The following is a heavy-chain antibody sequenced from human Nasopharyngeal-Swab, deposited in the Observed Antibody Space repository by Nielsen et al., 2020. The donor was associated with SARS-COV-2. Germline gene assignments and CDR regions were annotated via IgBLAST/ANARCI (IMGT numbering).Heavy chain of an antibody. D-gene: IGHD3-22*01. J-gene: IGHJ6*03. CDR2: TYYSGST. Sequence: WIRQPPGKGLEWIGYTYYSGSTYYNPSLKSRVTISVDTSKNQFSLKLSSVTAADTAAYYCARGPYSSGYPYYYYYYYMDVWGKGTTVTVSS. CDR3: ARGPYSSGYPYYYYYYYMDV. V-gene: IGHV4-30-4*07.